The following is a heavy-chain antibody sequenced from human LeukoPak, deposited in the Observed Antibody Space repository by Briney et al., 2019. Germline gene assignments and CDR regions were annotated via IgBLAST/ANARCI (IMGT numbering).Heavy chain of an antibody. CDR2: ISYDGSNK. CDR3: AKDQFSSGFEYFQH. CDR1: GFTFSSYG. V-gene: IGHV3-30*18. D-gene: IGHD6-19*01. Sequence: TGGSLRLSCAASGFTFSSYGMHWVRQAPGKGLEWVAVISYDGSNKYYADSVKGRFTISRDNSKNTLYLQMNSLRPEDTAVYYCAKDQFSSGFEYFQHWGQGTLVTVSS. J-gene: IGHJ1*01.